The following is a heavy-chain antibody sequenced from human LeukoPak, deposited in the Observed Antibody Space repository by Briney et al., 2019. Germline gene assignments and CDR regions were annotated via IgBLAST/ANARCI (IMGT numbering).Heavy chain of an antibody. V-gene: IGHV3-66*01. CDR1: GFTVSSNY. CDR2: IYSGGST. D-gene: IGHD6-13*01. CDR3: ARDSIAAAYYYMDV. J-gene: IGHJ6*03. Sequence: QAGGSLRLSCAASGFTVSSNYMSWVRQAPGKGLEWVSVIYSGGSTYYADSAKGRFTISRDNSKNTLYLQMNSLRAEDTAVYYCARDSIAAAYYYMDVWGKGTTVTISS.